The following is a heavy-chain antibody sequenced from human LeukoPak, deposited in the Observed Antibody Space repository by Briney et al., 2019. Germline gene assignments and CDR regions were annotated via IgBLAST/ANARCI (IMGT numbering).Heavy chain of an antibody. D-gene: IGHD1-26*01. CDR1: GGTFSSYA. CDR2: IIPIFGTA. Sequence: SVKVSCKASGGTFSSYAISWVRQAPGPGLEWMGGIIPIFGTANYAQKFQGRVTITTDESTSTAYMELSSLRSEDTAVYYCARNLLELPQFNWFDPWGQGTLVTVSS. J-gene: IGHJ5*02. CDR3: ARNLLELPQFNWFDP. V-gene: IGHV1-69*05.